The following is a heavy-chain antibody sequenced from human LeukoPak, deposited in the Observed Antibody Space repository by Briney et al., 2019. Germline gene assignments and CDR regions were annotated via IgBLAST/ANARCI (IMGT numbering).Heavy chain of an antibody. V-gene: IGHV4-59*01. J-gene: IGHJ4*02. CDR2: IYDNGNT. D-gene: IGHD1-1*01. CDR1: GGPLSAYY. Sequence: PSVTLSLTCTVSGGPLSAYYWTWIRQPPGKGLEWIGYIYDNGNTNYNPSLKSRVTISVDTSKNQISLKLTSVTAADTAVYYCATGETGSTLGGYWGQGTLVTVSS. CDR3: ATGETGSTLGGY.